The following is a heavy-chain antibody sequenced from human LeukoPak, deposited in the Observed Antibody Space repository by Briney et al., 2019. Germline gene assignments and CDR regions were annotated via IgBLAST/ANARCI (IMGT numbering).Heavy chain of an antibody. J-gene: IGHJ4*02. D-gene: IGHD6-19*01. CDR1: GFTFSTYG. CDR3: AKGYSSGWFDFDY. CDR2: ISASGSNT. V-gene: IGHV3-23*01. Sequence: GGSLRLSCAASGFTFSTYGMIWVRQAPGKGPEWVSFISASGSNTYYADSVKGRFTISRDNSKNTLFLQMDSLRAEDTAVYYCAKGYSSGWFDFDYWGQGTLVTVSS.